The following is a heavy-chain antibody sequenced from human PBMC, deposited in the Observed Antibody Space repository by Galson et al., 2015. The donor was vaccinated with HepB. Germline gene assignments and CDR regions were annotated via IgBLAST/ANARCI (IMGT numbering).Heavy chain of an antibody. CDR1: GGSFSGYY. D-gene: IGHD3-22*01. CDR3: ARGGRLGGGYYYEVWYGGPKYFDY. CDR2: INHSGST. Sequence: ETLSLTCAVYGGSFSGYYWSWIRQPPGKGLEWIGEINHSGSTNYNPSLKSRVTISVDTSKNQFSLKLSSVTAADTAVYFCARGGRLGGGYYYEVWYGGPKYFDYWGQGTLVTVSS. J-gene: IGHJ4*02. V-gene: IGHV4-34*01.